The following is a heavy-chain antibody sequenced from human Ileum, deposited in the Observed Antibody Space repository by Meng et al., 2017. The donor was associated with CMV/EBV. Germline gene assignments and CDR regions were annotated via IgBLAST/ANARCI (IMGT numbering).Heavy chain of an antibody. D-gene: IGHD3-10*01. CDR2: LRTSGTT. Sequence: QMPLTESGPGLVKPSETLSLPCIVSGDSSSGYHWTWIRQPAGKGLEWIGRLRTSGTTDHHPSLKSRVTLSIDTSKNQFSLKLNSVTAADTAVYYCGRAGARGVPVDMWGQGTLVTVSS. CDR1: GDSSSGYH. V-gene: IGHV4-4*07. CDR3: GRAGARGVPVDM. J-gene: IGHJ4*02.